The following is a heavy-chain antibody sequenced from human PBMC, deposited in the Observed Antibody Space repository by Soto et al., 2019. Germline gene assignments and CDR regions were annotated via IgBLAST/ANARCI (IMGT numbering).Heavy chain of an antibody. CDR1: GGSISSSNYY. CDR2: IYYSGST. D-gene: IGHD2-21*01. V-gene: IGHV4-39*01. CDR3: GRLPYEGECYSAPSHNWFDP. Sequence: PSETLSLTCTVSGGSISSSNYYWGWIRQPPGKGLEWIGSIYYSGSTYYNPSLKSRVTIFVATSKNQFSLKLSSVTAADTAVYFCGRLPYEGECYSAPSHNWFDPWGQGIMVNVS. J-gene: IGHJ5*02.